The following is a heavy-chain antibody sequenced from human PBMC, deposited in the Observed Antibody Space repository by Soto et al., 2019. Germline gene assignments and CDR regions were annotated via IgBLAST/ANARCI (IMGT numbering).Heavy chain of an antibody. J-gene: IGHJ6*02. CDR3: AKGLRRLLRTQYYYGLDV. V-gene: IGHV3-23*01. Sequence: PGGSLRLSCAASGFTFSPYAMTWVRQAPGKGLEWVSSISGSGGNTNYADSVKGRFTVSRDNSKRTLSLQMNRLTEEDTAIYYCAKGLRRLLRTQYYYGLDVWGRGTTVTVSS. CDR1: GFTFSPYA. D-gene: IGHD3-16*01. CDR2: ISGSGGNT.